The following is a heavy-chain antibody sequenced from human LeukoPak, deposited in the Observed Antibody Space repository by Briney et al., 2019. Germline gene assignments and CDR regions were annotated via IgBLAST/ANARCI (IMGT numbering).Heavy chain of an antibody. CDR2: ISTTSSHT. CDR1: GFTFSDYY. J-gene: IGHJ4*02. Sequence: GGSLRLSCAASGFTFSDYYMSWIRQAPGKGLEWVSYISTTSSHTIYADSVKGRFTISRDNAKNSLSLQVNSLRADDTAVYYCARVGSLAAAGTPDYWGQGTLVTVSS. D-gene: IGHD6-13*01. V-gene: IGHV3-11*06. CDR3: ARVGSLAAAGTPDY.